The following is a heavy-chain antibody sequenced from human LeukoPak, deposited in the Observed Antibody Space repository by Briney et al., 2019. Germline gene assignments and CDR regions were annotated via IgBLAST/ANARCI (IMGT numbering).Heavy chain of an antibody. V-gene: IGHV3-7*01. CDR3: ARRGGSSSRRSPIDY. D-gene: IGHD6-6*01. CDR2: INQDGSEE. J-gene: IGHJ4*02. CDR1: GFTFSNYW. Sequence: GGSLRLSCAASGFTFSNYWMTWVRQAPGKGLEWVAHINQDGSEEHYMDSAKARFTISRDDAKNSLSLQMNSLRAEDTAVYYCARRGGSSSRRSPIDYWGQGTLVTVSS.